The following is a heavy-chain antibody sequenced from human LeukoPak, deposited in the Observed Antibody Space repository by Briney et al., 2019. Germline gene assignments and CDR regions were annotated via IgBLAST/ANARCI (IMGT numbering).Heavy chain of an antibody. V-gene: IGHV4-34*01. J-gene: IGHJ4*02. D-gene: IGHD6-13*01. CDR1: GGSFSGYY. CDR3: ARYYSSWYFFDY. Sequence: SGTLSLTCAVYGGSFSGYYWSWIRQPPGKGLEWIGEINHSESTNYNPSLKSRVTISVETSKNQFSLKLSSVTAADTAVYYCARYYSSWYFFDYWGQGTLVTVSS. CDR2: INHSEST.